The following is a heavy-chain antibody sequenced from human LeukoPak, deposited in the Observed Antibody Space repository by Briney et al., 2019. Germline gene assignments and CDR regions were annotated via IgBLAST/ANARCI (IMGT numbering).Heavy chain of an antibody. CDR1: GGSISSYY. J-gene: IGHJ5*02. Sequence: NPSETLSLTCTVSGGSISSYYWSWIRQPPGKGLEWIGYINYSGSTNYNPSLKCRVTISVDTSKKQISLKLRSVTAADTAVYYCARQLGSTDWFDPWGQGTLVTVSS. D-gene: IGHD2-2*01. CDR3: ARQLGSTDWFDP. CDR2: INYSGST. V-gene: IGHV4-59*08.